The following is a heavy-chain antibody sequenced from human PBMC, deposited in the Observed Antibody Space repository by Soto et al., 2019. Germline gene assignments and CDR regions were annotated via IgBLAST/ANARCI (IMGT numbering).Heavy chain of an antibody. CDR2: IYYSGST. CDR1: GGSVSSGSYY. D-gene: IGHD2-2*01. CDR3: ARARAGGYCSSTSCYAFDY. Sequence: QVQVQESGPGLVKPSETLSLTCTVSGGSVSSGSYYWSWIRQPPGKGLEWIGYIYYSGSTNYNPSLKSRVTISVDTSKNRFSLRLSSVTAADTAVYYCARARAGGYCSSTSCYAFDYWGQGTLVTVSS. V-gene: IGHV4-61*03. J-gene: IGHJ4*02.